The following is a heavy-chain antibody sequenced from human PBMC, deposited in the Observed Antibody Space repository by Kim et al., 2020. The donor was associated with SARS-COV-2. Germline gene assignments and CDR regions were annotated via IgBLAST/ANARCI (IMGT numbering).Heavy chain of an antibody. CDR3: AGDRPGSYYSYYGMDV. J-gene: IGHJ6*02. Sequence: DSVKGRFTFSRDNSKNTLYLQVNSLRAEDTAVYYCAGDRPGSYYSYYGMDVWGQGTTVTVSS. V-gene: IGHV3-30*04. D-gene: IGHD1-26*01.